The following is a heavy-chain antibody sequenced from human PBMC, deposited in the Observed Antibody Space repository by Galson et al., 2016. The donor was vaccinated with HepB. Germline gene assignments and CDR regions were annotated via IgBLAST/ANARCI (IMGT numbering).Heavy chain of an antibody. D-gene: IGHD3-10*01. CDR3: ARYGSGSFDF. V-gene: IGHV1-46*01. CDR1: GYTFTNYY. Sequence: SVKVSCKASGYTFTNYYIHWVRQAPGQGLEWMGIINPSGGTIRYAQKFQGRVTRTRDTSTSTVYMELSSLRSEDTAVFYCARYGSGSFDFWGQGTLVTVSS. J-gene: IGHJ4*02. CDR2: INPSGGTI.